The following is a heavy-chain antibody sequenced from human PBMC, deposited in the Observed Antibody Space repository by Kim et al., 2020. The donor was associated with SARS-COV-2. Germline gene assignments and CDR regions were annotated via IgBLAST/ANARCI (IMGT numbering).Heavy chain of an antibody. CDR1: GFTFGDYA. V-gene: IGHV3-9*01. D-gene: IGHD3-3*01. J-gene: IGHJ4*02. CDR3: AKDYKSRFLEWFSFGGYFDY. Sequence: GGSLRLSYAASGFTFGDYAMHWVRQAPGKGLEWVSGISWNSGSIGHADSVKGRFTISRDNAKNSLYLQMNSLRAEDTALYYCAKDYKSRFLEWFSFGGYFDYWGEGTLVTASS. CDR2: ISWNSGSI.